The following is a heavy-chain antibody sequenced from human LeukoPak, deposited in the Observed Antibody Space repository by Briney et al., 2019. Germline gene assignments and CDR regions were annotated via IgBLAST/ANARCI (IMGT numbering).Heavy chain of an antibody. Sequence: GESLKISCKASGYSFTTYWIGWVRQMPGKGLEWMGIIYPDDSDARYSPSFLGQVTFSADKSISTAYLQWSSLKASDTAMYYCARCPYGSGTLDPWGQGTLVTVSS. V-gene: IGHV5-51*01. CDR2: IYPDDSDA. D-gene: IGHD3-10*01. J-gene: IGHJ5*02. CDR3: ARCPYGSGTLDP. CDR1: GYSFTTYW.